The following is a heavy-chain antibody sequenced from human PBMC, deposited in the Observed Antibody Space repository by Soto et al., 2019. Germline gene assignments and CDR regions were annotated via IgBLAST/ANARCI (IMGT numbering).Heavy chain of an antibody. J-gene: IGHJ4*02. CDR3: ERDQGIAARLFDY. Sequence: ASVKVSCKASGYTFTSSYMHWVRQAPGQGLEWMGMINPSGGSTTYAQKFQGRVTMTRDTSTSTVYMELSSLRSEDTAVFYCERDQGIAARLFDYWGQGTLVTVSS. CDR1: GYTFTSSY. D-gene: IGHD6-6*01. V-gene: IGHV1-46*01. CDR2: INPSGGST.